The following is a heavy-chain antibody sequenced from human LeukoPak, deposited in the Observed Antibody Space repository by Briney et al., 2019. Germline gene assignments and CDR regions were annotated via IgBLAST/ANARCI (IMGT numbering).Heavy chain of an antibody. CDR3: AAGWGAATHGFDY. CDR2: ISGYNGNT. J-gene: IGHJ4*02. CDR1: GYTFFSYG. D-gene: IGHD2-15*01. Sequence: ASVKVSCKASGYTFFSYGISWVRQAPGQGLEWMGWISGYNGNTHYAQKVQGRVTMTTDTSTSTAFMELRSLRSDDTAVYYCAAGWGAATHGFDYWGQGTLVTVSS. V-gene: IGHV1-18*01.